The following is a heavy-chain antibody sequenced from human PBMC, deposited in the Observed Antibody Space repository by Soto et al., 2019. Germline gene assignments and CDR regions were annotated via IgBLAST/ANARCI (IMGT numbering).Heavy chain of an antibody. V-gene: IGHV4-30-2*05. J-gene: IGHJ5*02. CDR1: GGSISSGGYS. D-gene: IGHD2-2*01. CDR2: IYHSGST. Sequence: SEILSLTCAVSGGSISSGGYSWSWIQQPPGKGLEWIGYIYHSGSTYYNPSLKSRVTISVDTSKNQFSLKLSSVTAADTAVYYCARATIVLVPAAMVSHWFDPWGQGTLVTVSS. CDR3: ARATIVLVPAAMVSHWFDP.